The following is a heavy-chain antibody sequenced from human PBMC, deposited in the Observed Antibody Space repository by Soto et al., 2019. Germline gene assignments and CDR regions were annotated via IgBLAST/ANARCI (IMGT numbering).Heavy chain of an antibody. CDR1: GFTFTTYA. V-gene: IGHV3-23*01. D-gene: IGHD3-10*01. Sequence: EVQLLESGGGLVQPGGSLRLSCAASGFTFTTYAMSWVRQAPGKGLEWVSAISSSGDNTYYTDSVMGRLTISRDNSKNTLYLQMNSLRAEDTAVYYCANSRYGGYFNYWGQGTLVTVSS. CDR2: ISSSGDNT. CDR3: ANSRYGGYFNY. J-gene: IGHJ4*02.